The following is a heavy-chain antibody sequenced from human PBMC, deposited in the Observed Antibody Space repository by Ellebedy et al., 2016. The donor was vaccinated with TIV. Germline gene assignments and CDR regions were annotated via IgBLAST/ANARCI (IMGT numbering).Heavy chain of an antibody. Sequence: PGGSLRLSCAGSGFTFSSYNMNWVRQAPGKGLEWVAYISSSGFTNYADSVRGRFTISRDNAKNSLYLQMDSLRDEDTDVYYCSRKETSGHYHYWGQGTLVTVSS. V-gene: IGHV3-48*02. CDR2: ISSSGFT. CDR1: GFTFSSYN. J-gene: IGHJ4*02. CDR3: SRKETSGHYHY. D-gene: IGHD3-3*01.